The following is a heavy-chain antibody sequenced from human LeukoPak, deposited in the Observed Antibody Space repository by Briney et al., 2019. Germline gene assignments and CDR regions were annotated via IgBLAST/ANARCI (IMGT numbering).Heavy chain of an antibody. CDR2: YIRVFGTG. J-gene: IGHJ4*02. CDR1: LCTFRNYS. CDR3: TEGLWLSPVPAGRGG. Sequence: SVNVSWKASLCTFRNYSISGVGPAPGKGLAWMGGYIRVFGTGNYAQKFLGRITITTDESTSTAYLGLGSLGSEAAAVYYWTEGLWLSPVPAGRGGWGQGTLVTVSS. V-gene: IGHV1-69*05. D-gene: IGHD5-18*01.